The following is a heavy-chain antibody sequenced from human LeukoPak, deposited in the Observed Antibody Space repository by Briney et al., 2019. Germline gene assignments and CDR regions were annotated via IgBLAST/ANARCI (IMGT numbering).Heavy chain of an antibody. CDR2: IQNDEIDK. D-gene: IGHD1-26*01. J-gene: IGHJ4*02. CDR1: GFTFTTYG. Sequence: GGSLRLSCAASGFTFTTYGMRWVRQAPGKGLEWVAFIQNDEIDKFYADSVKGRFTVSRDNSKNTLYLQMNSLRAEDTAVYYCARERFRELLRGGFDYWGQGTLVTVSS. CDR3: ARERFRELLRGGFDY. V-gene: IGHV3-30*02.